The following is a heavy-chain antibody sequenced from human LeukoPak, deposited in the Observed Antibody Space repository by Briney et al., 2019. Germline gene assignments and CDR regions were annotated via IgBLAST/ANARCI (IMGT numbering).Heavy chain of an antibody. J-gene: IGHJ4*02. CDR2: IYWDEDE. CDR1: GFSLRTNGVG. D-gene: IGHD3-22*01. V-gene: IGHV2-5*02. CDR3: AHQVDDYYYYSSGYYYYFDY. Sequence: SGPTLVKPTQTLTLTCTFSGFSLRTNGVGVGSFRQPPGKALEWLALIYWDEDERYNTSLRSRLSITKDTSKNQVVLTLTNTAPVDTATYYCAHQVDDYYYYSSGYYYYFDYWGQGTRVTVSS.